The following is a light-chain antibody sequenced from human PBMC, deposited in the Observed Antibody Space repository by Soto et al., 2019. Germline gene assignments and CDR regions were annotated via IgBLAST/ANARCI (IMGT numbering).Light chain of an antibody. Sequence: VLTQSPGTLSLSPGDGATLSCRASQSIKNLLAWSQQRPGQSPRLLWEYASTRATGGPARVSGSGSGTEFTLAISSLQSEDFAVYYCQQYQNWPITFGQGTRLEIK. J-gene: IGKJ5*01. CDR1: QSIKNL. CDR2: YAS. CDR3: QQYQNWPIT. V-gene: IGKV3-15*01.